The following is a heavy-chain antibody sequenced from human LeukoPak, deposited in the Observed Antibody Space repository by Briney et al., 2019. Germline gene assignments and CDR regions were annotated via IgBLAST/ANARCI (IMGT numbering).Heavy chain of an antibody. Sequence: GGSLRLSCAASGFTFSDYSMNWVRQAPGKGLEWISYIGIDSGNTNYADSVKGRFTISGDKAKNSLYLQMNSLRVEDTAVHYCTRDYKYAFDNWGQGTLVTVSS. CDR2: IGIDSGNT. CDR3: TRDYKYAFDN. V-gene: IGHV3-48*01. J-gene: IGHJ4*02. D-gene: IGHD5-24*01. CDR1: GFTFSDYS.